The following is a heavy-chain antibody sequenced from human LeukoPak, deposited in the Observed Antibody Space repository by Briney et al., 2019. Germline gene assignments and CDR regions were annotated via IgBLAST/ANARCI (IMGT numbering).Heavy chain of an antibody. CDR2: ISSSSSTI. CDR1: GFTFSSYS. CDR3: ARDYPPGYSSGWPSYYYYGMDV. J-gene: IGHJ6*02. Sequence: GGSLRLSCAASGFTFSSYSMNWVRQAPGKGLEWVSYISSSSSTIYYADSVKGRFTISRDNAKNSLYLQMNSLRDEDTAVYYCARDYPPGYSSGWPSYYYYGMDVWGQGTTVTVSS. V-gene: IGHV3-48*02. D-gene: IGHD6-19*01.